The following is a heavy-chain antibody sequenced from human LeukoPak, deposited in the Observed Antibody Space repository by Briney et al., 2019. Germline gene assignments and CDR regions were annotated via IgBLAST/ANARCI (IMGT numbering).Heavy chain of an antibody. CDR1: GFTVSSNY. J-gene: IGHJ3*02. CDR2: IYSGGST. V-gene: IGHV3-66*01. Sequence: GGSLRLSCAASGFTVSSNYMSWVRQAPGKGLEGVSVIYSGGSTYYADSVKGRFTISRDNYKNTLYLQMNSLRAEDTAVYYCATAGSSSWPRRRHEAFDIWGQGTMVTVSS. D-gene: IGHD6-13*01. CDR3: ATAGSSSWPRRRHEAFDI.